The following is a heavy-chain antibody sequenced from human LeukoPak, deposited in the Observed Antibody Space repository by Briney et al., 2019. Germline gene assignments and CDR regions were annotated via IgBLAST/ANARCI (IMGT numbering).Heavy chain of an antibody. D-gene: IGHD6-19*01. Sequence: GGTLRLSCAASGFTFSSYGMSWVRQAPGKGLEWVSAISGSGGSTYYADSVKGRFTISRDNSKNTLYLQMNSLRAEDTAVYFCARSVGSGRFDYWGQGTLVTVSS. CDR3: ARSVGSGRFDY. CDR2: ISGSGGST. V-gene: IGHV3-23*01. J-gene: IGHJ4*02. CDR1: GFTFSSYG.